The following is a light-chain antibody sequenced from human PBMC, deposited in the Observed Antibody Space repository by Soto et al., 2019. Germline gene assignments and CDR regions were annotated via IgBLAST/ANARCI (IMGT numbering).Light chain of an antibody. J-gene: IGKJ3*01. CDR3: QQYYSTSLT. Sequence: DIVMTRSPDSRAVSLGESATINCKSSQSVLYSSNNKKYLAWYQQTPGQTPKLLIYWASTRESGVPDRFSGSGSGTDFTLTISSLQDEDVAVYYCQQYYSTSLTFGPGTKVDIK. V-gene: IGKV4-1*01. CDR2: WAS. CDR1: QSVLYSSNNKKY.